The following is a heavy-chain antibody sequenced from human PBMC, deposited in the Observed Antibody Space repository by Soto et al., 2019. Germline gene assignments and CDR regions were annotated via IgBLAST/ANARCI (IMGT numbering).Heavy chain of an antibody. CDR3: ARDLWRLVPAANPTVTTDS. Sequence: QVQLVQSGAEVKKPGASVKVSCKASGYTFTSYAMHWVRQAPGQRIEWMGWINAGNGNTKYSQKFQGRVTITRDTSASTSYMELSSLRSEDTAVYYCARDLWRLVPAANPTVTTDSWGQGTLVTVSS. J-gene: IGHJ4*02. V-gene: IGHV1-3*01. CDR2: INAGNGNT. D-gene: IGHD2-2*01. CDR1: GYTFTSYA.